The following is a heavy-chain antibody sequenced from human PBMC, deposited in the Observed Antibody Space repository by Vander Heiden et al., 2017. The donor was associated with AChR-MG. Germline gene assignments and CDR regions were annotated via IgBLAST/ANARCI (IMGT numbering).Heavy chain of an antibody. CDR2: IIPIFGTA. CDR1: GGTFRSYA. D-gene: IGHD2-2*01. V-gene: IGHV1-69*06. Sequence: QVQLVQSGAEVKKPGSSVKVSCKASGGTFRSYAISWVRQAPGQGLEWMGGIIPIFGTANYAQKFQGRVTITADKSTSTAYMELSSLRSEDTAVYYCARGRVAAADCYYYGMDVWGQGTTVTVSS. J-gene: IGHJ6*02. CDR3: ARGRVAAADCYYYGMDV.